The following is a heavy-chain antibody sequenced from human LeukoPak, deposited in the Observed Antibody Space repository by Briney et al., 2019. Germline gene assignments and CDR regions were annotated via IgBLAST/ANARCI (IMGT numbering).Heavy chain of an antibody. J-gene: IGHJ4*02. V-gene: IGHV5-10-1*01. Sequence: KAGESLKISCKGSGYSFTSYWISWVRQMPGKGLEWMGRIDPSDSYTNYSPSFQGHVTISPDKSISTAYLQWSSLKSSDTAMYYCATRIGYCSGGSCQYFDYWGQGTLVTVSS. CDR2: IDPSDSYT. D-gene: IGHD2-15*01. CDR3: ATRIGYCSGGSCQYFDY. CDR1: GYSFTSYW.